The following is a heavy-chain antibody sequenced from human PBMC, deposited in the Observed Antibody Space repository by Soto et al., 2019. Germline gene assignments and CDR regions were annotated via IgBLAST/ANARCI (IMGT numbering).Heavy chain of an antibody. V-gene: IGHV3-23*01. CDR3: VKDLAASGWFDP. Sequence: QLLESGGGLAQPGESLTLSCAASGFMFSGYAMSWVRQAPGKGLEWVSAVSNSGTSTSYADSVKGRFTISRDNSKNTLHLQMSGLGAEDTSLYYCVKDLAASGWFDPWGQGTVVIVSS. D-gene: IGHD2-15*01. CDR1: GFMFSGYA. J-gene: IGHJ5*02. CDR2: VSNSGTST.